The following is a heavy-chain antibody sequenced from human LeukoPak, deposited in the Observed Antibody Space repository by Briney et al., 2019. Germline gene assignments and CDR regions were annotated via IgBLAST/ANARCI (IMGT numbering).Heavy chain of an antibody. V-gene: IGHV1-2*02. CDR3: ARVSTYYYDSSGSWKFDY. CDR2: INPNSGGT. D-gene: IGHD3-22*01. CDR1: GYTFTGYY. Sequence: ASVKVSCKASGYTFTGYYMHWVRQAPGQGLEWMGWINPNSGGTNYAQKFQGRVTMTRDTSISPAYMELSRLRSDDTAVYYCARVSTYYYDSSGSWKFDYWGQGNLVTVSS. J-gene: IGHJ4*02.